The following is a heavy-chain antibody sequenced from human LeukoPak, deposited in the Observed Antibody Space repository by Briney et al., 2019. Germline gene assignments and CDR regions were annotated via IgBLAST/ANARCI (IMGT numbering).Heavy chain of an antibody. CDR3: ARHEDSSSWWGY. J-gene: IGHJ4*02. CDR2: IYYSGST. V-gene: IGHV4-59*08. D-gene: IGHD6-13*01. Sequence: SETLSLACTVSSGSFSSYYWSWIRQPPGKGLEWIGYIYYSGSTNYNPPLKSRVTISVDTSKNQFSLKLSSVTAADTAVYYCARHEDSSSWWGYWGQGTLVTVSS. CDR1: SGSFSSYY.